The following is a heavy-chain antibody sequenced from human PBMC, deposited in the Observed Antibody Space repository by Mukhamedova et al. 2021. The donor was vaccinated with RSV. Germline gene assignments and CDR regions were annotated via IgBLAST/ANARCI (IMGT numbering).Heavy chain of an antibody. V-gene: IGHV1-69*10. D-gene: IGHD6-6*01. Sequence: GGIIPILGIANYAQKFQGRVTITADESTSTAYMELSNLRSEDTAVYYCASCRSSSGYFDYWGQGTLVTVSS. CDR2: IIPILGIA. CDR3: ASCRSSSGYFDY. J-gene: IGHJ4*02.